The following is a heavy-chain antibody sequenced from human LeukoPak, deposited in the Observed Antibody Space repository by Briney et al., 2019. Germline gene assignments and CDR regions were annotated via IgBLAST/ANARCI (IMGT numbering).Heavy chain of an antibody. Sequence: PGGSLRLSCAASGFTFSSSAMSWVRQAPGKGLEWVSAITGGGGNTYYADSVKGRFTISRDNSKNTLCLQMNSLRAEDTAVYYCGKNRYSGSLSPFDIWGQGTMVTVSS. D-gene: IGHD1-26*01. CDR3: GKNRYSGSLSPFDI. J-gene: IGHJ3*02. CDR2: ITGGGGNT. V-gene: IGHV3-23*01. CDR1: GFTFSSSA.